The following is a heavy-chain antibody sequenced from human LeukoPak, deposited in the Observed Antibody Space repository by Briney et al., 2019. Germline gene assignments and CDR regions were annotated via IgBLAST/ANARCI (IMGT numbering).Heavy chain of an antibody. CDR2: IYSGGST. Sequence: PGGSLRLSCAASGFTVSSNYMSWVRQAPGKGLEWVSVIYSGGSTYYADSVKGRFTISRDNSKNTLYLQMNSLRAEDTAVYYCARVANSSGWYGGDYWGQGTLVTVSS. D-gene: IGHD6-19*01. V-gene: IGHV3-66*02. CDR1: GFTVSSNY. J-gene: IGHJ4*02. CDR3: ARVANSSGWYGGDY.